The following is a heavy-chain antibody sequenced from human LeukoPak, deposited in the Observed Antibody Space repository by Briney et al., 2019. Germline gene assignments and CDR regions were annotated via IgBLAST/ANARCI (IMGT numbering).Heavy chain of an antibody. D-gene: IGHD1-26*01. J-gene: IGHJ6*03. CDR1: GGSISSYY. V-gene: IGHV4-4*07. CDR2: MYTSGSA. Sequence: SETLSLTCTVSGGSISSYYWSWIRQPARKGLEWIGRMYTSGSANSNPSLKSRVTMSVDTSKNQFSLKLSSVTAADTAVYYCARGRAHSGSRPPYYYYYYMDVWGKGTTVTVSS. CDR3: ARGRAHSGSRPPYYYYYYMDV.